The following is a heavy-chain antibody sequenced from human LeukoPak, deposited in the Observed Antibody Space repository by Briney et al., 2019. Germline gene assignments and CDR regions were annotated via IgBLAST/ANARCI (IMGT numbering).Heavy chain of an antibody. D-gene: IGHD3-10*01. V-gene: IGHV4-4*07. CDR2: IYTSGST. J-gene: IGHJ3*02. Sequence: SETLSLTCTVSGGSISSYYWSWIRQPAGKGLEWIGRIYTSGSTNYNPSLKSRVTMSVDTSKNQFSLKLSSVTAADTAVYYCASRLPWFRDNAFDIWGQGTMVTVSS. CDR1: GGSISSYY. CDR3: ASRLPWFRDNAFDI.